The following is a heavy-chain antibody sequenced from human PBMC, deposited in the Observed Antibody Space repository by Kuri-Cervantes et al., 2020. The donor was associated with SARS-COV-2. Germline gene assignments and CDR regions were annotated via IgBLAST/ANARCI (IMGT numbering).Heavy chain of an antibody. D-gene: IGHD3-22*01. CDR2: IIPIFGTA. CDR1: GGTFSSYA. V-gene: IGHV1-69*06. J-gene: IGHJ6*02. Sequence: SVKVSCKASGGTFSSYAISWVRQAPGQGLEWMGGIIPIFGTANYAQKFQGRVTITADKFTSTAYMELSSLRSEDTAVYYCARDLDSSGSPTDYGMDVWGQGTTVTVSS. CDR3: ARDLDSSGSPTDYGMDV.